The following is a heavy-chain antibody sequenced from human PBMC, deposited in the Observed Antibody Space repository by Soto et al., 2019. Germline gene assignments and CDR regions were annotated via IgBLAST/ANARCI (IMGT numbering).Heavy chain of an antibody. V-gene: IGHV1-69*12. D-gene: IGHD3-3*01. Sequence: QVQLVQSGAEVKKPGSSVKVSCKASGGTFSSYAISWVRQAPGQGLEWMGGIIPIFGTANYAQKVQGRVTIPADESTSTAYMELSSLRADDTAVYYCAHTSGYQNQYYCYYGMDVWGQGTTVTVSS. J-gene: IGHJ6*02. CDR1: GGTFSSYA. CDR3: AHTSGYQNQYYCYYGMDV. CDR2: IIPIFGTA.